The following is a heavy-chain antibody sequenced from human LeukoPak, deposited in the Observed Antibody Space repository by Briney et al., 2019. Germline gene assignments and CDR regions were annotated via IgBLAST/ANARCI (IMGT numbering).Heavy chain of an antibody. CDR1: GGTFSSYA. Sequence: SVKVSCKASGGTFSSYAISWVRQAPGQGLEWMGGIIPIFGTANYAQKFQGRVTITADESTSTAYMELSSLRSEDTAVYYCAREDCTNGVCYYIDYWGQGTLVTVSS. V-gene: IGHV1-69*13. D-gene: IGHD2-8*01. J-gene: IGHJ4*02. CDR2: IIPIFGTA. CDR3: AREDCTNGVCYYIDY.